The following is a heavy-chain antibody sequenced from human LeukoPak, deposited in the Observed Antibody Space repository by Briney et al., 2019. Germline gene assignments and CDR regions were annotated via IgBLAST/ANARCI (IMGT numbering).Heavy chain of an antibody. CDR3: ARAPLLWFGELFVRRTYYYMDV. CDR2: LSAYNGNT. J-gene: IGHJ6*03. V-gene: IGHV1-18*01. Sequence: GASVKVSCKASGYTFTSYGISWVRQAPGQGLEWMGWLSAYNGNTNYAQKLQGRVTMTTDTSTSTAYMEPRSLRSDDTAVYYCARAPLLWFGELFVRRTYYYMDVWGKGTTVTVSS. CDR1: GYTFTSYG. D-gene: IGHD3-10*01.